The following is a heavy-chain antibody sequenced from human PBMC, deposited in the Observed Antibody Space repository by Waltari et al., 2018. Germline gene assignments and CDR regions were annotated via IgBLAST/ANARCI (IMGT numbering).Heavy chain of an antibody. D-gene: IGHD2-15*01. J-gene: IGHJ3*02. CDR3: TREAGYCSGGSCYFSGDNAFDI. CDR1: GGSISPYL. Sequence: QVQLQESGPGLAKPSETLSLTCAVSGGSISPYLWTWIRPPPGKGLEWIGYIYHSGTTNSNPSLKSRVTISVDTSKNQFSLKLRSMTAADTAVYYCTREAGYCSGGSCYFSGDNAFDIWGQGTTVTVSS. V-gene: IGHV4-59*01. CDR2: IYHSGTT.